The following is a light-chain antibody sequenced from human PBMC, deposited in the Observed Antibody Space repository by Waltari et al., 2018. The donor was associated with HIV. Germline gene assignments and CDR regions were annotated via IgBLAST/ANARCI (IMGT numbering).Light chain of an antibody. CDR3: QQYQTWPLT. J-gene: IGKJ3*01. CDR1: QSVGTN. V-gene: IGKV3-15*01. Sequence: VMTQSPVTLSVSPGERATLSCRAGQSVGTNVTWYQHKSGQAPRLLIYGASTRATAIPARFSGSASGTEFTLTITSLQSDDYATYYCQQYQTWPLTFGPGTTVDI. CDR2: GAS.